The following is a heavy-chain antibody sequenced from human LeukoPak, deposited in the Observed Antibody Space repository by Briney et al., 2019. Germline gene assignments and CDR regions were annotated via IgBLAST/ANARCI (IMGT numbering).Heavy chain of an antibody. J-gene: IGHJ6*02. CDR2: IVVGSGNT. D-gene: IGHD1-7*01. Sequence: GASVKVSCKASGFTFTSSAMQWVRQARGQRLEWIGWIVVGSGNTNCAQKFQERVTITRDMSTSTAYMELSSLRSEDTAVYYCAAGGITGTTWTFYYYYYGMDVWGQGTTVTVSS. CDR3: AAGGITGTTWTFYYYYYGMDV. CDR1: GFTFTSSA. V-gene: IGHV1-58*02.